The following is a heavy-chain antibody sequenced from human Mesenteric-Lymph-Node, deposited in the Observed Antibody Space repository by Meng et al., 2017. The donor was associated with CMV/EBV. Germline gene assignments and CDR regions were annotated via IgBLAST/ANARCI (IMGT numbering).Heavy chain of an antibody. V-gene: IGHV3-48*03. CDR1: GFTFSSYE. CDR2: ISSSGSTI. J-gene: IGHJ4*02. Sequence: GESLKISCAASGFTFSSYEMNWVRQAPGKGLEWVSYISSSGSTIYYADSVKGRFTISRDNAKNSLYLQLNSLRAEDTAVYYCARDTFRSSYYTAGYWGQGTLVTVSS. D-gene: IGHD1-26*01. CDR3: ARDTFRSSYYTAGY.